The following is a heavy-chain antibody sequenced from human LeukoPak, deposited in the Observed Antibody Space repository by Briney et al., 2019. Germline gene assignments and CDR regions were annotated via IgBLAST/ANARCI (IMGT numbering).Heavy chain of an antibody. CDR3: AKDLYSGYDNFYYYYYGMDV. V-gene: IGHV3-23*01. CDR2: ISGSGGST. Sequence: GGSLRLSCAASGFTFSSYTMHWVRQAPGKGLEWVSAISGSGGSTYYADSVKGRFTISRDNSKNTLYLQMNSLRAEDTAVYYCAKDLYSGYDNFYYYYYGMDVWGQGTTVTVSS. J-gene: IGHJ6*02. CDR1: GFTFSSYT. D-gene: IGHD5-12*01.